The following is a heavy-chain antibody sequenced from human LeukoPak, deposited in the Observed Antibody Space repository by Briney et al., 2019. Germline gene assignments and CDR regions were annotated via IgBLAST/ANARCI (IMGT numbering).Heavy chain of an antibody. Sequence: ASVKVSCKASGYTFTSYYMHWVRQVPGQGLEWMGIINPGRGNTNYAQNFHGRVTLTWDTSTSTIYMELSSLRSEDTAVYYCARDRDWGSSDPFDYWGQGTLVTVSS. CDR2: INPGRGNT. D-gene: IGHD7-27*01. V-gene: IGHV1-46*01. CDR1: GYTFTSYY. J-gene: IGHJ4*02. CDR3: ARDRDWGSSDPFDY.